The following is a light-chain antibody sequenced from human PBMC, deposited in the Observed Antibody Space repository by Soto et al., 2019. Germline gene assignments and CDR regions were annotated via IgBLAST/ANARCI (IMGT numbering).Light chain of an antibody. CDR2: EVI. V-gene: IGLV2-8*01. CDR1: SSDVGGYEY. CDR3: SSYAGSNNLHVL. J-gene: IGLJ2*01. Sequence: QSALTQPPSASGSPGQSVTISCTGSSSDVGGYEYVSWYQQHPGKAPKLIIYEVIKRPSGVPDRFSGSTSGNTASLTVSGLQAEDEADYYCSSYAGSNNLHVLFGGGTKLTVL.